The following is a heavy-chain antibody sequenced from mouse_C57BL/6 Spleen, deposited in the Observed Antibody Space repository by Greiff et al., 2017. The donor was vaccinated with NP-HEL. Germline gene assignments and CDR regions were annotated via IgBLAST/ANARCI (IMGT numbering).Heavy chain of an antibody. J-gene: IGHJ2*01. V-gene: IGHV1-9*01. D-gene: IGHD1-1*01. CDR2: ILPGSGST. CDR1: GYTFTGYW. CDR3: ARSHYYGSSWRSYYFDY. Sequence: QVQLKESGAELMKPGASVKLSCKATGYTFTGYWIEWVKQRPGHGLEWIGEILPGSGSTNYNEKFKGKATFTADTSSNTAYMQLSSLTTEDSAIYYCARSHYYGSSWRSYYFDYWGQGTTLTVSS.